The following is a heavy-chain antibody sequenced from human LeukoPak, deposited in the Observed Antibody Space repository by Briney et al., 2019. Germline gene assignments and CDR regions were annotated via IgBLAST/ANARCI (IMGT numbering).Heavy chain of an antibody. CDR1: GFTFSSYE. CDR2: ISSSGSTI. V-gene: IGHV3-48*03. Sequence: PGGSLRLSCAASGFTFSSYEMNWVRQAPGKGLEWVSYISSSGSTIYYADSVKCRFTISRDNAKNSLYLQMNSLRAEDTAVYYCASGYYDSSGYYPNLYYYYGMDVWGQGTTVTVSS. D-gene: IGHD3-22*01. J-gene: IGHJ6*02. CDR3: ASGYYDSSGYYPNLYYYYGMDV.